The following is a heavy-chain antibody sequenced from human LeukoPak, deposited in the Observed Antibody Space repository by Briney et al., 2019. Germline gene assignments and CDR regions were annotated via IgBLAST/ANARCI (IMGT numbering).Heavy chain of an antibody. Sequence: PGVSLRRSCAASRFTFSDYYMSWIRQAPGKGLEWVSYISSSCRTIYYADSVKGRFTISRHNAKNSLYLKMNSLRAEDTAVYYCARYQYSYGYVRFRWFEYWGQGTLVTVSS. CDR3: ARYQYSYGYVRFRWFEY. D-gene: IGHD5-18*01. V-gene: IGHV3-11*01. CDR2: ISSSCRTI. J-gene: IGHJ4*02. CDR1: RFTFSDYY.